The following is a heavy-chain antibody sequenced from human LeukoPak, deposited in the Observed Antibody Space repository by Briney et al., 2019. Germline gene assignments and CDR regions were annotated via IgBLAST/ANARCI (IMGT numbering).Heavy chain of an antibody. CDR1: GYTFTGYY. Sequence: ASVKVSCKASGYTFTGYYMHWVRQAPGQGLEWMGWINPNSGGTNYAQKFQGRVTMTRDTSISTAYMELSSLRSEDTAVYYCARTRHVPAARNFDYWGQGTLVTVSS. CDR2: INPNSGGT. D-gene: IGHD2-2*01. V-gene: IGHV1-2*02. J-gene: IGHJ4*02. CDR3: ARTRHVPAARNFDY.